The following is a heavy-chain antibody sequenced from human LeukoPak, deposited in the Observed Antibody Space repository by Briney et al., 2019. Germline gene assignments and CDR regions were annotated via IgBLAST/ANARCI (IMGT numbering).Heavy chain of an antibody. V-gene: IGHV3-23*01. CDR1: GFTFSSYA. J-gene: IGHJ4*02. D-gene: IGHD3-10*01. CDR2: ISGSGGST. Sequence: GGSLRLSCAASGFTFSSYAMSWVRQAPGKGLEWVSAISGSGGSTYYADSVKGRFTISRDNSKNTLYLQMNSLRAEDTAVYYCAKSGELLWFGEPDFADHWGQGTLVTVSS. CDR3: AKSGELLWFGEPDFADH.